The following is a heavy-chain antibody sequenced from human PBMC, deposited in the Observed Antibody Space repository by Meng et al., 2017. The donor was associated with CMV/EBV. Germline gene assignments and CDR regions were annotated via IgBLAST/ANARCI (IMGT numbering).Heavy chain of an antibody. CDR3: VGVAYDYGDRHFAY. CDR1: GFTFDRYT. Sequence: GGSLRLSCAASGFTFDRYTMAWVRQAPGKGLEWVSSISSTGTFIHYADSVEGRFTIARDNTKTSLYLQMDTLRAEDTAVYYCVGVAYDYGDRHFAYWGQGALVTVSS. CDR2: ISSTGTFI. V-gene: IGHV3-21*01. J-gene: IGHJ4*02. D-gene: IGHD4-17*01.